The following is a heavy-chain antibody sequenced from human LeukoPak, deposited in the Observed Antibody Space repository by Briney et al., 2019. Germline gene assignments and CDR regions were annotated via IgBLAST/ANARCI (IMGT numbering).Heavy chain of an antibody. CDR2: IYYSGST. CDR3: AREKRTRYNWTPNWFDP. Sequence: SETLSLTCTVSGGSISSYYWSWIRQPPGKGLEWIGYIYYSGSTNYNPSLKSRVTISVDTSKNQFSLKLSSVTAADTAVYYCAREKRTRYNWTPNWFDPWGQGTLVIVSS. J-gene: IGHJ5*02. CDR1: GGSISSYY. V-gene: IGHV4-59*12. D-gene: IGHD1-20*01.